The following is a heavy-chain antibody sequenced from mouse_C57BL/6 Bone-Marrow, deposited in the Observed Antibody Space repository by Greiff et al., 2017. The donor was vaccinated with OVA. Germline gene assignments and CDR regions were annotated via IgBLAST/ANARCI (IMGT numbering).Heavy chain of an antibody. CDR2: INPSSGYT. Sequence: QVQLKESGAELARPGASVKMSCKASGYTFTSYTMHWVKQRPGQGLEWIGYINPSSGYTKYNQKFKDKATLTADKSSSTAYMQLSSLTSEDSAVYYCARYGDYGSSFDYWGQGTTLTVSS. V-gene: IGHV1-4*01. J-gene: IGHJ2*01. CDR1: GYTFTSYT. D-gene: IGHD1-1*01. CDR3: ARYGDYGSSFDY.